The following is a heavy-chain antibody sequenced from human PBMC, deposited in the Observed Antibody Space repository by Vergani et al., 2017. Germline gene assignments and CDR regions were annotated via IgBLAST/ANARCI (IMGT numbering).Heavy chain of an antibody. J-gene: IGHJ5*02. Sequence: EVQLVETGGGLIQPGGSLRLSCAASGFTVSSNYMSWVRQAQGKGLEWVSVIYSGGSTYYADSVMGRFTISRDNSKNTLYLQMNSLRAEDTAVYYCARGLRYFDWLAFDPWGQGTLVTVSS. CDR1: GFTVSSNY. CDR2: IYSGGST. V-gene: IGHV3-53*02. CDR3: ARGLRYFDWLAFDP. D-gene: IGHD3-9*01.